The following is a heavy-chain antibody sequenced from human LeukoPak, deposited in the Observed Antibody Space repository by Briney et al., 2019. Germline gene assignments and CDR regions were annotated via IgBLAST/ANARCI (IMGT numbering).Heavy chain of an antibody. CDR1: GFTFSSYS. V-gene: IGHV3-21*01. J-gene: IGHJ4*02. D-gene: IGHD2-15*01. CDR2: ISTSSSYI. CDR3: ARVVAAMDY. Sequence: GGSLRLSCAASGFTFSSYSMNWVRQAPGKGLEWVSFISTSSSYIHNADSVKGRFTISRDNAENSLYLQMNSLRAEDTAVYYCARVVAAMDYWGQGTLVTVSS.